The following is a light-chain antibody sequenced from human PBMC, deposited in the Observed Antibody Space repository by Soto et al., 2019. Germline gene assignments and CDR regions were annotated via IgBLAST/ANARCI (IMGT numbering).Light chain of an antibody. J-gene: IGKJ2*01. CDR3: QQYVNSPLT. CDR2: GAS. CDR1: QSVSSNY. V-gene: IGKV3-20*01. Sequence: EIVLTQSPGTLSLSPGERATLSCRASQSVSSNYLAWYQQKPGQAPRLLIFGASSRATGIPDRFSGSGSGTDFTLTITKLEPEDFAVYYCQQYVNSPLTFGQPTKLEI.